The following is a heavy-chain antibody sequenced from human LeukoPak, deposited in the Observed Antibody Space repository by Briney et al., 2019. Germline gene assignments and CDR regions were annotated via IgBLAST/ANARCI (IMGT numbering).Heavy chain of an antibody. Sequence: SQTLSLTCAISGDSVSSNSAAWNWIRQSPSRGLEWLGRTYYRSKWYNEYAVPVKSRITIKPDSSKNQFSLQLNSVTPEDTAVYYCARTLSGSSSSFDYWGQGTLVTVPS. CDR3: ARTLSGSSSSFDY. D-gene: IGHD6-6*01. V-gene: IGHV6-1*01. CDR2: TYYRSKWYN. J-gene: IGHJ4*02. CDR1: GDSVSSNSAA.